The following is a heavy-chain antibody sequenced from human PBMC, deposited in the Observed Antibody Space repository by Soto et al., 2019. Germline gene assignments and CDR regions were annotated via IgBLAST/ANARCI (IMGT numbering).Heavy chain of an antibody. CDR2: ISGSGGST. D-gene: IGHD6-19*01. CDR1: GFTFSSYA. V-gene: IGHV3-23*01. Sequence: GGSLRLSCAASGFTFSSYAMSWVRQAPGMGLEWVSTISGSGGSTYYADSLKGRFTISRDNSKNTLFLQMSSQRAEDTAVYYCAKEAVSGWYYFDYWGPGTLVTVSS. CDR3: AKEAVSGWYYFDY. J-gene: IGHJ4*02.